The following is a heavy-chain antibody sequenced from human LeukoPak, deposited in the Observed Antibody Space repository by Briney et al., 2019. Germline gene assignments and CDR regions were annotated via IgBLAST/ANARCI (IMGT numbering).Heavy chain of an antibody. V-gene: IGHV3-21*01. J-gene: IGHJ4*02. Sequence: GGSLRLSCAASGFTFSSYSMNWVRQAPGKGLEWVSSISSSSSYIHYADSVKGRFTISRDNAKNSLYLQMNSLRAEDTAVYYCARGGYSYDWGQGTLVTVSS. CDR2: ISSSSSYI. CDR3: ARGGYSYD. CDR1: GFTFSSYS. D-gene: IGHD5-18*01.